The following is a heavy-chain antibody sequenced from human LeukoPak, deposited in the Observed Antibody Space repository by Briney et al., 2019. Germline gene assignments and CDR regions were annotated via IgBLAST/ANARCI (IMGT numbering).Heavy chain of an antibody. V-gene: IGHV4-4*07. J-gene: IGHJ4*02. CDR2: IYSSGST. CDR3: ARQIAVAGKAGVDY. D-gene: IGHD6-19*01. Sequence: SETLSLTCTVSGGSISSYYWSWIRQPAGKGLEWIGRIYSSGSTNYNPSLKSRVTMSVDTSKNQFSLRLSSVTAADTAVYYCARQIAVAGKAGVDYWGQGTPVTVSS. CDR1: GGSISSYY.